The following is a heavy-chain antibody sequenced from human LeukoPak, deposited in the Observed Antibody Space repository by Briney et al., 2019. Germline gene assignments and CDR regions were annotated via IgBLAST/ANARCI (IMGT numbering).Heavy chain of an antibody. CDR3: AKSTIAARIAAAGFDY. V-gene: IGHV3-23*01. CDR2: ISGSGGTT. CDR1: GFTFSSYW. Sequence: GGSLRLSCAASGFTFSSYWMSWVRQAPGKGLEWVSAISGSGGTTYYADSVKGRFTISRDNSKNTLYLQMNSLRAEDTAVYYCAKSTIAARIAAAGFDYWGQGTLVTVSS. D-gene: IGHD6-13*01. J-gene: IGHJ4*02.